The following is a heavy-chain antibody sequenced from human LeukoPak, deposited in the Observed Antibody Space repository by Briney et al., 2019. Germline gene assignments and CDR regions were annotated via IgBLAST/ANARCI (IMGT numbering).Heavy chain of an antibody. CDR2: IWYDGSNK. CDR1: GSTFSSYG. CDR3: ARDASIAAAGTLGDYYYGMDV. V-gene: IGHV3-33*01. Sequence: GRSLRLSCAASGSTFSSYGMHWVRQAPGKGLEWVAVIWYDGSNKYYADSVKGRFTISRDNSKNTLYLQMNSLRAEDTAVYYCARDASIAAAGTLGDYYYGMDVWGQGTTVTVSS. D-gene: IGHD6-13*01. J-gene: IGHJ6*02.